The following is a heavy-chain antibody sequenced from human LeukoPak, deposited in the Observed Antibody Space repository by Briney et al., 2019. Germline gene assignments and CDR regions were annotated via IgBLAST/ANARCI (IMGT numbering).Heavy chain of an antibody. J-gene: IGHJ4*02. CDR3: ARVFGQWLAVD. Sequence: GSSVKVSCKASGYSFTSDDINWVRQASGRGLEWMGFINPGSGKTRYPQKFQGRVTMTRDTSINTVYMELSSLRSEDTATYYCARVFGQWLAVDWGQGTPVIVS. CDR1: GYSFTSDD. V-gene: IGHV1-8*01. CDR2: INPGSGKT. D-gene: IGHD6-19*01.